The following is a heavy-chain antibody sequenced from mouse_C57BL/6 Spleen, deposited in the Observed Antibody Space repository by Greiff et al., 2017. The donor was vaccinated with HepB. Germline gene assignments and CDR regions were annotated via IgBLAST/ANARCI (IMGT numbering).Heavy chain of an antibody. Sequence: QVQLQQPGAELVKPGASVKLSCKASGYTFTSYWMHWVKQRPGQGLEWIGMIHPNSGSTNYNEKFKSKATLTVDKSSSTAYMQLSSLTSEDSAVYYCARVRDYSNYTWFAYWGQGTLVTVSA. CDR1: GYTFTSYW. V-gene: IGHV1-64*01. CDR2: IHPNSGST. CDR3: ARVRDYSNYTWFAY. J-gene: IGHJ3*01. D-gene: IGHD2-5*01.